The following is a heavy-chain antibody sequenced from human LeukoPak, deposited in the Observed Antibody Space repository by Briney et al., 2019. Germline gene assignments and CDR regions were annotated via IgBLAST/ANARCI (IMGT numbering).Heavy chain of an antibody. V-gene: IGHV3-7*03. J-gene: IGHJ6*02. D-gene: IGHD1-7*01. CDR2: INHNGNVN. Sequence: GGSLRLSCAASGFTFSSYWMNWARQAPGKGLEWVASINHNGNVNYYVDSVKGRFTISRDNAKNSLYLQMSNLRAEDTAVYYCARVSGWNYGDYYYYGMDVWGQGTTVTVSS. CDR3: ARVSGWNYGDYYYYGMDV. CDR1: GFTFSSYW.